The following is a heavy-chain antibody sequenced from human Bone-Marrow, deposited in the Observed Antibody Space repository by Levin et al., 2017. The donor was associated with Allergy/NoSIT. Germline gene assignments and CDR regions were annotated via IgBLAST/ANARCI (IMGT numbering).Heavy chain of an antibody. V-gene: IGHV5-51*01. CDR2: IYPSDSDS. CDR1: GYNFYTFW. Sequence: GESLKISCKVSGYNFYTFWIGWVRQKPGKGLEWMGIIYPSDSDSRYNPSFQGHVTFSVDKATSTAYLRWNSLTTSDSAMYFCARLRPDDYDYWSGYYGTSLFDYWGQGTLVTVSS. D-gene: IGHD3-3*01. J-gene: IGHJ4*02. CDR3: ARLRPDDYDYWSGYYGTSLFDY.